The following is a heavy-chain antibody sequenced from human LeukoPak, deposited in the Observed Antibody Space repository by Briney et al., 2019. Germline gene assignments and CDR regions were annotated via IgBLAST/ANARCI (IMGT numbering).Heavy chain of an antibody. Sequence: SETLSLTCTVSGGSISSYYWSWIRQPPGKGLEWIGYIYYSGSTNYNPSLKSRVTISVDTSKNQFSLKLSSVTAADTAVYYCASGGVYDQAFDYWGQGTLVTVSS. J-gene: IGHJ4*02. V-gene: IGHV4-59*01. CDR2: IYYSGST. CDR1: GGSISSYY. D-gene: IGHD3-16*01. CDR3: ASGGVYDQAFDY.